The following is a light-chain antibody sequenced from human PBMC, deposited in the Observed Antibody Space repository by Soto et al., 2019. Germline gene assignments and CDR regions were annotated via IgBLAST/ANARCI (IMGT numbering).Light chain of an antibody. Sequence: QSVLSQPPSVSAAPGQRVTISCSGSSSNIGKYYVSWYQQVPGTAPTLLIYDNTQRPSGIPDRFSGSKSGTSATLAITGLQPGDEADYYCATWDGGLTPQGVFGTGTKVTVL. CDR3: ATWDGGLTPQGV. J-gene: IGLJ1*01. V-gene: IGLV1-51*01. CDR2: DNT. CDR1: SSNIGKYY.